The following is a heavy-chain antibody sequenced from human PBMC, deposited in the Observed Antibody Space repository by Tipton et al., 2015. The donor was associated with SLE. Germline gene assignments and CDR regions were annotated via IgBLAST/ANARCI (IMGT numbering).Heavy chain of an antibody. CDR3: ATQGYYDSSFDY. CDR1: GGSFGGYY. Sequence: TLSLTCSIYGGSFGGYYWSWIRQPPGKGLEWIGEINHGGSTNYNPSLKGRVTISVDTSKNQFSLKLSSVTAADTAVYYCATQGYYDSSFDYWGQGTLVTVSS. D-gene: IGHD3-16*01. CDR2: INHGGST. V-gene: IGHV4-34*01. J-gene: IGHJ4*02.